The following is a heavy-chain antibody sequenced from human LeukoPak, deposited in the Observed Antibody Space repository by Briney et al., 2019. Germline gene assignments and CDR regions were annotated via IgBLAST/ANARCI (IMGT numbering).Heavy chain of an antibody. Sequence: KPSETLSLTCSVSGGSITSYNWSWIRQPVGKGLEWIGRIYATGSTNYNPSLKSRVTISVDKSKNQFSLKLSSVTAADTAVYYCATGGSYLVYWGQGTLVTVSS. CDR2: IYATGST. CDR1: GGSITSYN. D-gene: IGHD3-10*01. J-gene: IGHJ4*02. V-gene: IGHV4-4*07. CDR3: ATGGSYLVY.